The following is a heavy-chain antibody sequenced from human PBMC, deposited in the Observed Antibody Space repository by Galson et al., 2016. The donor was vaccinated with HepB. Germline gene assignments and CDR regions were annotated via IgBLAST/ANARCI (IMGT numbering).Heavy chain of an antibody. CDR2: ITPFNGNT. Sequence: SVTFSFPSSLSPFTYRSLPWVRQAPGQALEWMGWITPFNGNTNYAQKFQDRVTITRDRSMRTAYMELSSLRSEDSAIYYCARSEYSSSFDYWGQGTLVTVYS. D-gene: IGHD6-6*01. CDR1: LSPFTYRS. J-gene: IGHJ4*02. CDR3: ARSEYSSSFDY. V-gene: IGHV1-45*02.